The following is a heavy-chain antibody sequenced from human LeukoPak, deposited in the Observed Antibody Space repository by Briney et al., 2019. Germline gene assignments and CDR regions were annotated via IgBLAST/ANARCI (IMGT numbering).Heavy chain of an antibody. V-gene: IGHV4-59*08. D-gene: IGHD2-21*02. CDR2: IHYSGGT. Sequence: PSETLSLTCIVSGGSISSHYWSWIRQPPGRGLEWIGYIHYSGGTKYNPSLKSRVTISIDTSKNQFSLKLSSVTAADTAVFYCARYLEGAVTYWGQGTLVTVSS. CDR3: ARYLEGAVTY. CDR1: GGSISSHY. J-gene: IGHJ4*02.